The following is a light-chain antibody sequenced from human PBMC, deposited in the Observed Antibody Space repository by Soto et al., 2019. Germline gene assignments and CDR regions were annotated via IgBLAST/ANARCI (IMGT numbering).Light chain of an antibody. Sequence: QSALTQPASVSGSPGQSITIACTGTSSDVGGYNYVSWYQQHPGKAPKLMIYDVSNRPSGVSNRFSGSKSGNTASLTISGRQAEGEADYYCSSYTSSSTVVFGGGTKVTVL. V-gene: IGLV2-14*01. CDR1: SSDVGGYNY. CDR2: DVS. CDR3: SSYTSSSTVV. J-gene: IGLJ2*01.